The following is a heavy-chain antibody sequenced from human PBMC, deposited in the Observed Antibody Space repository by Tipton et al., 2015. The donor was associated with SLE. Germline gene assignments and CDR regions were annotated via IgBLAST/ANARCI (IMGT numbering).Heavy chain of an antibody. V-gene: IGHV3-30*18. CDR1: GFTFSSYG. D-gene: IGHD3-10*01. Sequence: RSLRLSCAASGFTFSSYGMHWVRQAPGKGLEWVAVISYDGSNKYYADSVKGRFTISRDNSKNTLYLQMNSLRAEDTAVYYCAKGRGSNNYYDFWGQGALVTVSS. J-gene: IGHJ4*02. CDR2: ISYDGSNK. CDR3: AKGRGSNNYYDF.